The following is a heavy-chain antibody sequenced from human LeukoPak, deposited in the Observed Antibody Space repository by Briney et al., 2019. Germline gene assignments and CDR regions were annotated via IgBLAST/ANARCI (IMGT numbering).Heavy chain of an antibody. D-gene: IGHD2-2*03. CDR1: GFTFSSYA. CDR3: ANFKGWILNWFDP. Sequence: RGSLRLSCAASGFTFSSYAMSWVRQAPGKGLEWVSAISGSGGITYYADSVKGRFTISRDNAKNTLYLQMNSLRAEDTAVYYCANFKGWILNWFDPWGQGTLVTVSS. V-gene: IGHV3-23*01. CDR2: ISGSGGIT. J-gene: IGHJ5*02.